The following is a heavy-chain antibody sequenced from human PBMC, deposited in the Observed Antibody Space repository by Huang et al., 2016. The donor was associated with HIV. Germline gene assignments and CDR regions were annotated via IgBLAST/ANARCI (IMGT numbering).Heavy chain of an antibody. D-gene: IGHD1-1*01. CDR2: IYPGDSDT. J-gene: IGHJ4*02. CDR3: ARLIRQLYFDR. Sequence: EVQLVQSGAEVKKSGESLRISCKGFGYNFTDYWIGWVRQMPGKGLEWVGNIYPGDSDTRYSPSFQGQVTISDDRSINTAYLQWTSLKASDTAIYYCARLIRQLYFDRWGQGTLVTVSS. V-gene: IGHV5-51*03. CDR1: GYNFTDYW.